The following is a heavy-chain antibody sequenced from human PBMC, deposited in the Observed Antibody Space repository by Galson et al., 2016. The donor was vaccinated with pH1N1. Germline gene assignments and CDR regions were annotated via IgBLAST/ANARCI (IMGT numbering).Heavy chain of an antibody. CDR2: ISSSGSTI. CDR1: GFTFSSYE. V-gene: IGHV3-48*03. CDR3: ARERGRHIVVVTAAPFDY. D-gene: IGHD2-21*02. Sequence: LRLSCAASGFTFSSYEMNWVRQAPGKGLEWVSYISSSGSTIYYADSVKGRFTISRDNAKNSLYLQMNSLRAEDTAVCYCARERGRHIVVVTAAPFDYWGQGTLVTVSS. J-gene: IGHJ4*02.